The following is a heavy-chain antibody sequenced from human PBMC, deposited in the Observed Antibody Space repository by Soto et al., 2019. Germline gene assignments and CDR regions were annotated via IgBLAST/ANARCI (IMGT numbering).Heavy chain of an antibody. J-gene: IGHJ3*02. V-gene: IGHV3-33*01. D-gene: IGHD6-19*01. CDR2: RWYDGSNK. CDR3: ARVTNSSAWYWAFDI. CDR1: EFTFSNYG. Sequence: QVQLVESGGGVVQPGRSLRLSCAAAEFTFSNYGMHWVRQAPGKGLEWVAVRWYDGSNKFYADSVKGRFTISRDNSKNTLYLQMNSLRAVDTAVYYCARVTNSSAWYWAFDIWGQGTMVTVSS.